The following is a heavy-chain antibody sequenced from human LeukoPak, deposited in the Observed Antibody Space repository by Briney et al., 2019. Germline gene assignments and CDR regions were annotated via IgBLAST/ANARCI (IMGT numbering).Heavy chain of an antibody. CDR1: GYTFTGYY. V-gene: IGHV1-2*02. CDR3: ARGYGSGSQLSLDY. CDR2: INPNSGGT. Sequence: ASVKVSCKASGYTFTGYYMHWVRQAPGQGLEWMGWINPNSGGTNYAQKFQGRVTMTRDTSISTAYMELSRLRSDDTAVYYCARGYGSGSQLSLDYWGQGALVTVSS. J-gene: IGHJ4*02. D-gene: IGHD3-10*01.